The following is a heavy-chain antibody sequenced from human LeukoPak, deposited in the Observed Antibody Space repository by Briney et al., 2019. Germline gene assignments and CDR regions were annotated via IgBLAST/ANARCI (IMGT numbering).Heavy chain of an antibody. Sequence: SETLSLTCTVAGGSISSYYWSWIRQPPGKGLGWIGYIYYSGSTNYNPSLKSRVTISVDTSKNQSSLKLSSVTAADTAVYYCARSDYGDAFDIWGQGTMVTVSS. CDR1: GGSISSYY. V-gene: IGHV4-59*08. D-gene: IGHD4-17*01. J-gene: IGHJ3*02. CDR3: ARSDYGDAFDI. CDR2: IYYSGST.